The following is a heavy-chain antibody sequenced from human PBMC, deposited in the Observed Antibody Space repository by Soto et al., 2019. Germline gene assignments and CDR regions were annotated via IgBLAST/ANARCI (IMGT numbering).Heavy chain of an antibody. CDR1: GGSISSGGYY. Sequence: SETLSLTCTVSGGSISSGGYYWSWIRQHPGKGLEWIGYIYYSGSTYYNPSLKSRVTISVDTSKNQFSLKLSSVTAADTAVYNCARAGDFVVVVAAPETTDVFDFWGKGKRVTVSS. CDR3: ARAGDFVVVVAAPETTDVFDF. V-gene: IGHV4-31*03. D-gene: IGHD2-15*01. CDR2: IYYSGST. J-gene: IGHJ3*01.